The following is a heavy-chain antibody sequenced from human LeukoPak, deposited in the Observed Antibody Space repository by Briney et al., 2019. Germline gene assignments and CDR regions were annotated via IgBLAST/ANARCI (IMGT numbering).Heavy chain of an antibody. CDR2: IYYSGST. Sequence: SETLSLTCTVSGGSISSYYWSWIRQPPGKGLEWIGYIYYSGSTNYNPSLKSRVTMSVDTSKNQFSLKLSSVTAADTAVYYCAREVVQYYFDYWGQGTLVTVSS. J-gene: IGHJ4*02. CDR3: AREVVQYYFDY. CDR1: GGSISSYY. V-gene: IGHV4-59*12. D-gene: IGHD2-15*01.